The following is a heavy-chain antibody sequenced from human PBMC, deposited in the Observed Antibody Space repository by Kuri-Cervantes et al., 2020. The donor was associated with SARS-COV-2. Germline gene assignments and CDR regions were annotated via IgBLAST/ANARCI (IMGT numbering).Heavy chain of an antibody. D-gene: IGHD3-22*01. CDR2: INPSGGST. CDR3: ARDPREYYYDSSGTIRTEESYFDY. Sequence: ASVKVSCKASGYTFTSYYMHWVRQAPGQGLEWVGIINPSGGSTSYAQKFQGRVTMTRDTSISTAYMELSRLRSDDTAVYYCARDPREYYYDSSGTIRTEESYFDYWGQGTLVTVSS. V-gene: IGHV1-46*01. J-gene: IGHJ4*02. CDR1: GYTFTSYY.